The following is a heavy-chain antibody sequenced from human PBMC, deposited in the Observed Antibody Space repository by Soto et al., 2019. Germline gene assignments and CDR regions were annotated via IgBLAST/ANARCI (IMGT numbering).Heavy chain of an antibody. D-gene: IGHD2-15*01. CDR1: GCTFRTYS. V-gene: IGHV3-23*01. CDR2: ISGSGGST. J-gene: IGHJ6*02. CDR3: TRGSGVGSGLDV. Sequence: XGSLRRSCAASGCTFRTYSISWVRQAPGKGLEWVSAISGSGGSTYYADSVKGRFTISRDNSKNTLSLLMNSMRAEDTAVYFCTRGSGVGSGLDVWGQGTTVTISS.